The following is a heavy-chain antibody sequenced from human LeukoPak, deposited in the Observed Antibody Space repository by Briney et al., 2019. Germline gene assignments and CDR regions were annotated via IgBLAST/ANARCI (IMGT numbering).Heavy chain of an antibody. J-gene: IGHJ4*02. CDR3: AREPNYGGDYFDY. CDR2: ISSSGSTI. CDR1: GFTSSSYE. D-gene: IGHD4-17*01. Sequence: GRSLRLPCAASGFTSSSYEMNWVRQAPGKGLEWVSYISSSGSTIYYADSVKGRFTISRDNAKNSLYLQMNSLRAEDTAVYYCAREPNYGGDYFDYWGQGTLVTVSS. V-gene: IGHV3-48*03.